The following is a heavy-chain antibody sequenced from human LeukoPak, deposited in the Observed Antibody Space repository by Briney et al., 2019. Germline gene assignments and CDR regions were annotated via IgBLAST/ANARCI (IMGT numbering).Heavy chain of an antibody. Sequence: PGGSLRLSCAASGFTFSSYAMSWVRQAPGKGLEWVSAISGSGGSTYYADSVKGRFTISRDNSKNTLYLQMNSLRAEDTAVYYCAKSTCFGDSICPRPPFDLWGRGTLVTVSS. CDR1: GFTFSSYA. J-gene: IGHJ2*01. CDR3: AKSTCFGDSICPRPPFDL. CDR2: ISGSGGST. D-gene: IGHD2-15*01. V-gene: IGHV3-23*01.